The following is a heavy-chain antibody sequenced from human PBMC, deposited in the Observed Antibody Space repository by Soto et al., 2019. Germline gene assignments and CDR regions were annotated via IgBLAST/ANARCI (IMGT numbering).Heavy chain of an antibody. CDR1: GYTFTGYY. V-gene: IGHV1-2*04. Sequence: ASVKVSCKASGYTFTGYYMHWVRQAPGQGLEWVGWINPNSGGTNYAQKFQGWVTMTRDTSISAAYMELSRLRSDDTAVYYCARSMRNYYYGMDVWGQGTTVTVSS. CDR3: ARSMRNYYYGMDV. CDR2: INPNSGGT. D-gene: IGHD2-21*01. J-gene: IGHJ6*02.